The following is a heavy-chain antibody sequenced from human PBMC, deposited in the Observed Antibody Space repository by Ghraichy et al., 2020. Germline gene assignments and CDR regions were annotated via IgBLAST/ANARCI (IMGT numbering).Heavy chain of an antibody. CDR1: GDSLNNYY. V-gene: IGHV4-59*01. CDR2: IYHNGRT. CDR3: ARDQEWRASSSGFDP. J-gene: IGHJ5*02. D-gene: IGHD2-2*01. Sequence: SETLSLTCTVSGDSLNNYYWSWIRQAPGKGREWIGSIYHNGRTKYNPSLKSRVTMSVDTSKNQFSLSLTSVTAADTAVFYCARDQEWRASSSGFDPWGQGTLVSVSP.